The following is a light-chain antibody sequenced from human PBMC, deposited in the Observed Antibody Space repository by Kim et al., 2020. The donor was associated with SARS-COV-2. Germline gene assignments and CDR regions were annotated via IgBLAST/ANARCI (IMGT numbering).Light chain of an antibody. V-gene: IGLV3-9*01. CDR1: NIGNKT. CDR2: RNN. CDR3: QVWDSSTYVV. Sequence: SYELTQPLSVSVALGQTARITCGGNNIGNKTGQWYQQKPGQAPLVVIYRNNNRPSGLPERFSGSNSGNTGTLTISSAQAGGEADYYCQVWDSSTYVVFGG. J-gene: IGLJ2*01.